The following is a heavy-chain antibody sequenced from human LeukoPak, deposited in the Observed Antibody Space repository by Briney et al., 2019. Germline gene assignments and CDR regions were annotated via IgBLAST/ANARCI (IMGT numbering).Heavy chain of an antibody. CDR2: ISSSSSSYI. D-gene: IGHD5-24*01. CDR1: GFTFSGYS. V-gene: IGHV3-21*01. J-gene: IGHJ4*02. Sequence: PGGSLRLSCAASGFTFSGYSMNWVRQAPGKGLEWVSSISSSSSSYIYYADSVKGRFTISRDNAKNSLYLQMNSLRAEDTAVYYCASLVEMATILERVGYFDYWGQGTLVTVSS. CDR3: ASLVEMATILERVGYFDY.